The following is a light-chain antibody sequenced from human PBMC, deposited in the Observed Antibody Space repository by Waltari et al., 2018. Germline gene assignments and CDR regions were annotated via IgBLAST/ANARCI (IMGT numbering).Light chain of an antibody. CDR3: QQYNEWPPLT. CDR2: GAS. Sequence: EIVMTQSPATLSVSAGERATLSCRASQSISRHLAWYQQKPGQAPRLLIYGASTRATDVPARFSGSGSGTEFTLTISSLQSEDFAVYYCQQYNEWPPLTFGGGTKVEIK. J-gene: IGKJ4*01. CDR1: QSISRH. V-gene: IGKV3-15*01.